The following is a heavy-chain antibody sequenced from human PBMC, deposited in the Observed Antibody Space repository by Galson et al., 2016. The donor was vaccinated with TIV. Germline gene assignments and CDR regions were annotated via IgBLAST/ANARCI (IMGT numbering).Heavy chain of an antibody. CDR2: ISAYNGQT. D-gene: IGHD3-22*01. CDR3: ARDRGSYTMMLVVDYHYGMDV. Sequence: QSGAEVKKPGASVKVSCKTSGFIFSKYGVTWVRQAPGQGLEWLGWISAYNGQTNYAQKFQGRVTMTTDTSATTAYLELRSLRPYDTAVYYCARDRGSYTMMLVVDYHYGMDVWGQGTKVAVSS. CDR1: GFIFSKYG. V-gene: IGHV1-18*01. J-gene: IGHJ6*02.